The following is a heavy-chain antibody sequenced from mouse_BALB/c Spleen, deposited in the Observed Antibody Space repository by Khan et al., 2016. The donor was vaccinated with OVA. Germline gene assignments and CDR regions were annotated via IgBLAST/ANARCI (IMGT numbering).Heavy chain of an antibody. CDR3: VRDGAYHRNDGWFAY. Sequence: QVQLQQSGAELARPGASVKMSCKASGYTFTSYTIHWIKKRPGQGLEWIGYINPSNGYTNYNQKFEDKATLTTDKSSTTADLQLSSLTSDDSAVYNCVRDGAYHRNDGWFAYWGQGTLVTVSA. CDR1: GYTFTSYT. CDR2: INPSNGYT. V-gene: IGHV1-4*01. D-gene: IGHD2-14*01. J-gene: IGHJ3*01.